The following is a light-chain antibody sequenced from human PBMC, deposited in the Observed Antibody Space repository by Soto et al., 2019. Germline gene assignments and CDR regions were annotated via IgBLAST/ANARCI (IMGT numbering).Light chain of an antibody. V-gene: IGKV1-5*03. J-gene: IGKJ1*01. CDR3: QHYNSYSEA. Sequence: DIQMTQSPSTLSASVGDRVTITCRASQSISSWLAWYQQKPGKAPKLLIYKASTLKSGDPSRFSGSGSGTEITLTSISLQPDDFATYCCQHYNSYSEAFGQGTKVDIK. CDR2: KAS. CDR1: QSISSW.